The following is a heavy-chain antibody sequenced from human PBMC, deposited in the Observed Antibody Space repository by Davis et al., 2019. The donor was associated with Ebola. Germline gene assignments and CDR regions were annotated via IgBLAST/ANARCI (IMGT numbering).Heavy chain of an antibody. Sequence: SETLSLTCAVSGGSISRSNWWSWVRQPPGKGLEWIGEIYHSGSTNYNPSLKSRVTISVDKSKTQFSLKLSSVTAADTAVYYCAKDSGWDGVWYFDLWGRGTLVTVSS. V-gene: IGHV4-4*02. CDR2: IYHSGST. CDR1: GGSISRSNW. CDR3: AKDSGWDGVWYFDL. J-gene: IGHJ2*01. D-gene: IGHD5-12*01.